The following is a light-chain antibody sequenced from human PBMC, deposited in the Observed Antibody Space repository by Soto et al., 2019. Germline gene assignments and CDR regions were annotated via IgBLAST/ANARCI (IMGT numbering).Light chain of an antibody. V-gene: IGLV2-14*01. CDR1: DSDVGAYNY. CDR2: DVS. J-gene: IGLJ2*01. CDR3: SSYTTSSTLV. Sequence: QSALTQPASVSGSPGQSITISCTGTDSDVGAYNYVSWYQQHPGKAPKLMIYDVSNRPSGVSDRFSGSKSGNTASLTISWLQAEDEAYYYCSSYTTSSTLVFGGGTKLTVL.